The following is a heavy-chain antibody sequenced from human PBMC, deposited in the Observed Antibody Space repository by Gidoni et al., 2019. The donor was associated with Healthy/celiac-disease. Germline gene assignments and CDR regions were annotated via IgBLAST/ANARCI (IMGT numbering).Heavy chain of an antibody. CDR3: ARVGDYGGGYWYFDL. D-gene: IGHD4-17*01. CDR2: ISSSSSTI. Sequence: EVQLVESGGGLVQPGGSLRLSCAASGFTFSSYSMNWVRQAPGKGLEWVSYISSSSSTIYYADSVKGRFTISRDNAKNSLYLQMNSLRDEDTAVYYCARVGDYGGGYWYFDLWGRGTLVTVSS. J-gene: IGHJ2*01. V-gene: IGHV3-48*02. CDR1: GFTFSSYS.